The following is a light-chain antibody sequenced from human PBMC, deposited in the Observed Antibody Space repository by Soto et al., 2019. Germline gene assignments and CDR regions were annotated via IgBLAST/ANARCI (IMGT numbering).Light chain of an antibody. Sequence: QSALTQPASVSGSPGQSITISCTGTKRDVGGYDYVSWYQHHPGKAPKLMIYEVSDRPSGVSNRFSGSKSGNTASLTISGLQADDEADYYCSSYTASGTYVVFGGGTKVTVL. V-gene: IGLV2-14*01. J-gene: IGLJ2*01. CDR3: SSYTASGTYVV. CDR1: KRDVGGYDY. CDR2: EVS.